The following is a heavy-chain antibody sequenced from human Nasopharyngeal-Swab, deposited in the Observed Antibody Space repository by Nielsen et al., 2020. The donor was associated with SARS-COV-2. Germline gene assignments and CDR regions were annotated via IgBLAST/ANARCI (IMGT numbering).Heavy chain of an antibody. CDR2: ISWNSGSI. Sequence: SLKISCAASGFTLDDYAMHWVRQAPGKGLEWVSGISWNSGSISYADSVKGRFTISRDNAKNSLSLQMNSLRAEDTAVYYCARYCSTTSCPRGFDYWGQGTLVTVSS. CDR3: ARYCSTTSCPRGFDY. J-gene: IGHJ4*02. V-gene: IGHV3-9*01. CDR1: GFTLDDYA. D-gene: IGHD2-2*01.